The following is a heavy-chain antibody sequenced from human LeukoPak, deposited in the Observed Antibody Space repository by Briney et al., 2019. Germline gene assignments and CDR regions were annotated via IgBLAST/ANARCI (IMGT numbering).Heavy chain of an antibody. V-gene: IGHV4-39*01. CDR1: GXSITSNYD. J-gene: IGHJ4*02. CDR3: ARTGYTGYDFDY. Sequence: SETLPLTCTVSGXSITSNYDWGWIRQPPGKGLEWIGNIYYSGITYHNPSLKSRVTMSVDTSKNQLSLKLSSVTAADTAVYYCARTGYTGYDFDYWGQGTLVTVSS. CDR2: IYYSGIT. D-gene: IGHD5-12*01.